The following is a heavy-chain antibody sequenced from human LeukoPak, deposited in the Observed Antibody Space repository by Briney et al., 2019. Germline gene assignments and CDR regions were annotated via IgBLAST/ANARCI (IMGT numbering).Heavy chain of an antibody. CDR1: GFTFSSYA. D-gene: IGHD3-3*01. Sequence: GGSLRLSCAASGFTFSSYAMSWVRQAPGKGLEGVSAISGSGGSTYYADSVKGRFTISRDNSKNTLYLQMNSLSAEDPAVYYCAKGGQSRFPQPGDYWGQGTLVTVSS. CDR2: ISGSGGST. V-gene: IGHV3-23*01. J-gene: IGHJ4*02. CDR3: AKGGQSRFPQPGDY.